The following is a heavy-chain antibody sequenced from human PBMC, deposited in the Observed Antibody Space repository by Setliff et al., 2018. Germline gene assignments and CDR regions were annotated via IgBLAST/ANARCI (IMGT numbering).Heavy chain of an antibody. V-gene: IGHV3-30*04. J-gene: IGHJ6*02. CDR3: ARDRVYGSQYYYYYYGMDV. CDR1: GFTFSSYA. D-gene: IGHD3-10*01. CDR2: ISYDGSNK. Sequence: GGSLRLSCAASGFTFSSYAMHWVRQAPGKGLEWVAVISYDGSNKYYADSVKGRFTISRDNAKNSLYLQMNSLRAEDTAVYYCARDRVYGSQYYYYYYGMDVWGQGTTVTAP.